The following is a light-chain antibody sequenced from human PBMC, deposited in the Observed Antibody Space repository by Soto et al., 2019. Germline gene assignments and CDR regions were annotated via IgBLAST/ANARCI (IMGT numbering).Light chain of an antibody. CDR2: DAS. V-gene: IGKV1-5*01. J-gene: IGKJ1*01. CDR3: QQYNNFRWT. Sequence: DIQMTQSPSTLSASVGHRLTITCRASQSVSWWLAWYQQKPGKAPKLLIYDASTLESGVPLRFSGSGSGTEFTLTLSSLQPDDVATYYCQQYNNFRWTFGRGTKVEIK. CDR1: QSVSWW.